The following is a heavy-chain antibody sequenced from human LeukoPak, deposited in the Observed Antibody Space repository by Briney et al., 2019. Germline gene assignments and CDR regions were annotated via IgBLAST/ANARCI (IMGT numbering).Heavy chain of an antibody. CDR3: ARDSVAGGYYYYMDV. D-gene: IGHD6-19*01. CDR2: ISGYNGNT. CDR1: GYTFTKLG. V-gene: IGHV1-18*01. Sequence: ASVKVSCKASGYTFTKLGISWVRQAPGQGLEWMGWISGYNGNTNYAQNFQGRVTMTTGTSTGTAYMELRTLTSDDTAVYYCARDSVAGGYYYYMDVWGKGTTVTVSS. J-gene: IGHJ6*03.